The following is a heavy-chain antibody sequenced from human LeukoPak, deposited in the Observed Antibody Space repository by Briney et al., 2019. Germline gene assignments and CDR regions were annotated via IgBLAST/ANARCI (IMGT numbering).Heavy chain of an antibody. CDR3: ARDFNCSGGSCYSALLDY. CDR1: GFTFSDYY. V-gene: IGHV3-11*01. Sequence: GGSLRLSCAASGFTFSDYYMSWIRQAPGKGLEWVSYISSSGSTIYYADSVKGRFTISRDNAKNSLYLQMNSLRAEDTAVYYCARDFNCSGGSCYSALLDYWGQGTLVTVSS. CDR2: ISSSGSTI. J-gene: IGHJ4*02. D-gene: IGHD2-15*01.